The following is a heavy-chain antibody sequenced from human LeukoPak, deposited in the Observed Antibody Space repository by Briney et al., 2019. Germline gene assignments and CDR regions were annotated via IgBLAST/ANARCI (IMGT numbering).Heavy chain of an antibody. CDR1: GFTFSDYY. J-gene: IGHJ6*03. CDR3: ARGRATIYYYYMDV. V-gene: IGHV3-11*04. CDR2: ISSSGSTI. D-gene: IGHD5-12*01. Sequence: GGSLRLSCAASGFTFSDYYMSWIRQAPGKGLEWVSYISSSGSTIYYADSVKGRFTISRDNAKNSLYLQMNSLRAEDTAVYYCARGRATIYYYYMDVWGKGTTVTVSS.